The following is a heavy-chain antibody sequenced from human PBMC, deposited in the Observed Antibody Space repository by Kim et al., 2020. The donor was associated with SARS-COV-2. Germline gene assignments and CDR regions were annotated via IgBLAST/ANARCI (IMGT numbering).Heavy chain of an antibody. Sequence: GGSLRLSCAASGFIFSSYDMHWVRQGSGKGLEWVSAIGLTGDTYYSGSVKGRFTISRDNAKNSLHLQMNGLRDGDTAVYYCVRVYVSGSPSQGFAYWGQG. V-gene: IGHV3-13*01. D-gene: IGHD3-10*01. CDR2: IGLTGDT. J-gene: IGHJ4*02. CDR3: VRVYVSGSPSQGFAY. CDR1: GFIFSSYD.